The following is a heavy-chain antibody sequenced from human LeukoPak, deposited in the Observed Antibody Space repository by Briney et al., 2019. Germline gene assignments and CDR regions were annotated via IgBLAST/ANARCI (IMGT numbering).Heavy chain of an antibody. J-gene: IGHJ3*02. CDR2: INPSGGST. Sequence: GASVKVSCKASGYTFTSYYMHWVRRAPGQGLEWMGIINPSGGSTSYAQKFQGRVTMTRDMSTSTVYMELSSLRSEDTAVYYCAREELTVSAFDIWGQGTMVIVSS. CDR1: GYTFTSYY. D-gene: IGHD1-14*01. CDR3: AREELTVSAFDI. V-gene: IGHV1-46*01.